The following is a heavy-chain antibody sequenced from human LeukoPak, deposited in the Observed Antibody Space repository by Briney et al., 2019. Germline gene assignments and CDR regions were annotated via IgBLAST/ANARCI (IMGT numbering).Heavy chain of an antibody. CDR2: ITSSSSYI. V-gene: IGHV3-21*04. J-gene: IGHJ5*02. D-gene: IGHD6-13*01. Sequence: GESLRLSCVASGFTFNTYNMNWVRQAPGKGLEGVSSITSSSSYIYYADSVKGRFTISRDNSKNTLYLQMNSLRAEDTAVYYCAKGVIQLVSSWEYNWFDPWGQGTLVTVSS. CDR3: AKGVIQLVSSWEYNWFDP. CDR1: GFTFNTYN.